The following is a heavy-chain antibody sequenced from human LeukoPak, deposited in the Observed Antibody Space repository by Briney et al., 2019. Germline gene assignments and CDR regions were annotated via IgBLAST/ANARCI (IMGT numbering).Heavy chain of an antibody. J-gene: IGHJ4*02. CDR3: AKDAERWLFFYGY. Sequence: GGSLRLSCAASGFTFSTNAMSWVRQAPGKGLEWVSAISGSGGSTYHADSVKGRFTISRDNSKNTLYLQMNSLRAEDTAVYYCAKDAERWLFFYGYWGQGTLVTVSS. CDR2: ISGSGGST. CDR1: GFTFSTNA. V-gene: IGHV3-23*01. D-gene: IGHD6-19*01.